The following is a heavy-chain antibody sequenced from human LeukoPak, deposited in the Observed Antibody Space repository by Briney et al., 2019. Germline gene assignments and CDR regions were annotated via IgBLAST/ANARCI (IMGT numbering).Heavy chain of an antibody. CDR1: GGPISSGVYY. J-gene: IGHJ4*02. CDR2: IYYSGST. D-gene: IGHD4-11*01. Sequence: SETLSLTCTVSGGPISSGVYYWSWIRQHPGKGLEWIGYIYYSGSTYYTPSLKSRVTISVDTSKNQFSLKLSSVTAADTAVYYCAYSLGWPGFFDYWGQGTLVTVSS. CDR3: AYSLGWPGFFDY. V-gene: IGHV4-31*03.